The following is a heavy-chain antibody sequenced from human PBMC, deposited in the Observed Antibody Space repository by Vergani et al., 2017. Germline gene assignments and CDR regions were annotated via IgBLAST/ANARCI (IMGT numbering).Heavy chain of an antibody. CDR2: ISGSGGST. V-gene: IGHV3-23*01. J-gene: IGHJ6*02. CDR1: GFIFSTYA. CDR3: ARDCTSGGCPDNYGMDV. Sequence: EVQLLESGGDLVQPGGSLRLSCTASGFIFSTYAMSWVRQAPGKGLEWVSAISGSGGSTYYADSVKGRFIISRDNTNNSLFLQLRSLRAEDAAVYYCARDCTSGGCPDNYGMDVWGQGATVTVSS. D-gene: IGHD2-8*01.